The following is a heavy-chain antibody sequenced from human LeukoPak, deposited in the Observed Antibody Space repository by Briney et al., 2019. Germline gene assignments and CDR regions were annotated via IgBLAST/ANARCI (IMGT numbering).Heavy chain of an antibody. V-gene: IGHV1-18*01. CDR1: GYTFTSYG. Sequence: ASVKVSRKASGYTFTSYGISWVRQAPGQGLEWMGWISAYNGNTNYAQKLQGRVTMTTDTSTSTAYMELRSLRSDDTAVYYCARREVAGRYYYYYMDVWGKGTTVTVSS. CDR2: ISAYNGNT. CDR3: ARREVAGRYYYYYMDV. J-gene: IGHJ6*03. D-gene: IGHD6-19*01.